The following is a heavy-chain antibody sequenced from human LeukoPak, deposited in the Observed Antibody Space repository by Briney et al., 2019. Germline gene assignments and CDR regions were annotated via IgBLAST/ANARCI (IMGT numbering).Heavy chain of an antibody. Sequence: ASVKVSCKASGYTFTGYYLHWVRQAPGQGLEWMAWINPHSGGTNYAQKFQGRVTMTTDTSTSTAYMELRSLRSDDTAVYYRARDVRYFDFWGQGTLVTVSS. D-gene: IGHD3-10*01. CDR3: ARDVRYFDF. CDR1: GYTFTGYY. J-gene: IGHJ4*02. V-gene: IGHV1-2*02. CDR2: INPHSGGT.